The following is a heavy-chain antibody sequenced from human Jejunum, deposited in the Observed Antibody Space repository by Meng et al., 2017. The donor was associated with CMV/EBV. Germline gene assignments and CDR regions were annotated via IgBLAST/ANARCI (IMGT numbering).Heavy chain of an antibody. J-gene: IGHJ4*02. D-gene: IGHD3-10*01. CDR2: IYWDDDK. V-gene: IGHV2-5*02. CDR3: AHRRDSGPGNWDNAVFDY. Sequence: LTSHPVGVGWIRQPPGKALEWLVVIYWDDDKRYSPSLKNRLTVTKDTSKNQVVLTLTDMDPVDTATYYCAHRRDSGPGNWDNAVFDYWGQGTLVTVSS. CDR1: LTSHPVG.